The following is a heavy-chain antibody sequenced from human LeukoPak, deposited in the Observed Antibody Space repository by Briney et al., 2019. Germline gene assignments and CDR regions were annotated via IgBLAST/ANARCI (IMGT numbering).Heavy chain of an antibody. D-gene: IGHD5-24*01. CDR2: VAYDGNNK. Sequence: GGSLRLSCAASGFTFSSYAMSWVRQAPGKGLEWVAFVAYDGNNKYYADSVKGRFTISRDNSKNTLYLQMNSLGAQDTAVYYCAKDRVLATVVFDYWGQGTLVTVSS. V-gene: IGHV3-30*04. J-gene: IGHJ4*02. CDR3: AKDRVLATVVFDY. CDR1: GFTFSSYA.